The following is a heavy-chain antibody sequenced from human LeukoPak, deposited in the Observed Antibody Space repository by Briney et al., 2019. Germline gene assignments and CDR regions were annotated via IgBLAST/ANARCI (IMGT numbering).Heavy chain of an antibody. Sequence: SETLSLTCTVSGGSISSSSYYWGWIRQPPGKGLEWIGSIYYSGSTYYNPSLKSRVPISVDTSKNQCSLKLSSVTAADTAVYYCARHYYDFWSGYLDWFDPWGQGTLVTVSS. J-gene: IGHJ5*02. CDR1: GGSISSSSYY. D-gene: IGHD3-3*01. CDR3: ARHYYDFWSGYLDWFDP. CDR2: IYYSGST. V-gene: IGHV4-39*01.